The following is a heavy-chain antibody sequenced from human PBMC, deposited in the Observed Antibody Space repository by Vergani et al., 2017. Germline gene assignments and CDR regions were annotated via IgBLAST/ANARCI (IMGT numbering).Heavy chain of an antibody. V-gene: IGHV3-66*01. CDR3: ARVTTRAGRRFDP. J-gene: IGHJ5*02. CDR1: GFTFSSYE. D-gene: IGHD1-14*01. Sequence: EVQLVESGGGLVQPGGSLRLSCAASGFTFSSYEMSWVRQAPGKGLEWVSVIYSGGRTYYADSVKGRFTISRDNSKNTLYLQMNSLRAEDTAVYYCARVTTRAGRRFDPWGQGTLVTVSS. CDR2: IYSGGRT.